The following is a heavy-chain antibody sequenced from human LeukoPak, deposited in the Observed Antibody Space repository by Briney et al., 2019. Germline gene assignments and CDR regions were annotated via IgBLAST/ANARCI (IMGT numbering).Heavy chain of an antibody. D-gene: IGHD2-2*03. CDR1: GYSISSGYY. CDR3: ASRVGYCSSTSCPLDY. CDR2: IYHSGST. V-gene: IGHV4-38-2*01. J-gene: IGHJ4*02. Sequence: PSETLSLTCAVSGYSISSGYYWGWIRQPPGKGLEWIGSIYHSGSTYYNPSLKSRVTISVDTSKNQFSLKLSSVTAADTAVYYYASRVGYCSSTSCPLDYWGQGTLVTVSS.